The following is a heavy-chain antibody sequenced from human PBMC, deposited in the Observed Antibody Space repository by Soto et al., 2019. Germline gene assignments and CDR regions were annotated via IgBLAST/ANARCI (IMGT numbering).Heavy chain of an antibody. CDR1: DYIFTTYG. Sequence: ASVKVSCKASDYIFTTYGISWVRQAPGQGLEWMGWVSPYSNITNYAQKFQGRVTMTTETSTSTVYMELRSLRSDDTAMYYCARNGERDLGLNYYFYYGMDVWGQGTSVSVSS. D-gene: IGHD3-10*01. V-gene: IGHV1-18*01. CDR3: ARNGERDLGLNYYFYYGMDV. J-gene: IGHJ6*02. CDR2: VSPYSNIT.